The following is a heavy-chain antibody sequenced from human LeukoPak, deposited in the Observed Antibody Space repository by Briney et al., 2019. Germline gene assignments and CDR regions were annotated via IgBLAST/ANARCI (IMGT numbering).Heavy chain of an antibody. J-gene: IGHJ4*02. Sequence: ASVKVSCKASGYTFTSYYMHWVRQAPGQGLEWMGIINPSGGSTSYAQKFQGRVTMTRDMSTSTVYMELSSLRSEDTAVYYCAMSMIVVVTFDYWGQGTLVTVSS. CDR1: GYTFTSYY. V-gene: IGHV1-46*01. D-gene: IGHD3-22*01. CDR2: INPSGGST. CDR3: AMSMIVVVTFDY.